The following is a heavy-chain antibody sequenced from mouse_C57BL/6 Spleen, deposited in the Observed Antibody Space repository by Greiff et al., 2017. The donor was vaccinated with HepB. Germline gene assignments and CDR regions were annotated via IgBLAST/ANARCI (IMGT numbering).Heavy chain of an antibody. J-gene: IGHJ3*01. CDR2: ISYSGST. Sequence: EVKLEESGPGLAKPSQTLSLTCSVTGYSITSDYWNWIRKFPGNKLEYMGYISYSGSTYYNPSLKSRISITRDTSKNQYYLQLNSVTTEDTATYYCARNDGSSLAWFAYWGQGTLVTVSA. D-gene: IGHD1-1*01. V-gene: IGHV3-8*01. CDR1: GYSITSDY. CDR3: ARNDGSSLAWFAY.